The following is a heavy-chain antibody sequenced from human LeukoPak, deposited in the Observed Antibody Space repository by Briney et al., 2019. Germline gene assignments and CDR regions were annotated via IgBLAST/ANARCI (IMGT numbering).Heavy chain of an antibody. J-gene: IGHJ2*01. Sequence: ASVKVSCKASGYTFTSYDLNWVRQATGQGLEWMGWVNPNSGNTRYAQKFRGRVTMTRNTSISTAYMELSSLRSEDTAVYYCARASWDFDLWGRGTLVTVSS. CDR2: VNPNSGNT. CDR3: ARASWDFDL. V-gene: IGHV1-8*01. CDR1: GYTFTSYD.